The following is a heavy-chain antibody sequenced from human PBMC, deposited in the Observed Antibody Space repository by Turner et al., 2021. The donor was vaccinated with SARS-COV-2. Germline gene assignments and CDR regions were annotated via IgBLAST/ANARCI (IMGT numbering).Heavy chain of an antibody. D-gene: IGHD3-3*02. CDR2: IYWDDDK. V-gene: IGHV2-5*08. CDR1: GFSSNARMG. CDR3: AHRLALTSFYY. Sequence: QVTLKESGPVLVKPTETLTLTCTVSGFSSNARMGVSWIRQPPGKALEWLALIYWDDDKRYSPSLKPRLTITKDTSKNQVVLTMTNMDPLDTATYYCAHRLALTSFYYWGQGTLVTVSS. J-gene: IGHJ4*02.